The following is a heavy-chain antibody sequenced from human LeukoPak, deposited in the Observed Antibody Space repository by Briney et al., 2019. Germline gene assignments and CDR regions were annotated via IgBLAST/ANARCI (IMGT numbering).Heavy chain of an antibody. CDR3: ARRRDGYKTTLDY. CDR2: INHSGST. D-gene: IGHD5-24*01. CDR1: GGSISSSSYY. J-gene: IGHJ4*02. Sequence: PSETLSLTCTVSGGSISSSSYYWGWIRQPPGKGLEWIGEINHSGSTNYNPSLKSRVTISVDTSKNQFSLRLSSVTAADTAVYYCARRRDGYKTTLDYWGQGTLVTVSS. V-gene: IGHV4-39*07.